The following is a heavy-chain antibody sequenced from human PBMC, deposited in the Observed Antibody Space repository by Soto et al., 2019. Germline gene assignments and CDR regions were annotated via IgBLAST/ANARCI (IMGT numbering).Heavy chain of an antibody. Sequence: PGGSLRLSCAASGFTFSSYAMSWVRQAPGRGLEWVSAISGSGGSTYYADSVKGRFTISRDNSKNTLYLQMNSLRSDDTAVYYCARDLRGFLTLAATRDYSFDYWGQGTLVTVSS. D-gene: IGHD2-15*01. J-gene: IGHJ4*02. CDR3: ARDLRGFLTLAATRDYSFDY. V-gene: IGHV3-23*01. CDR2: ISGSGGST. CDR1: GFTFSSYA.